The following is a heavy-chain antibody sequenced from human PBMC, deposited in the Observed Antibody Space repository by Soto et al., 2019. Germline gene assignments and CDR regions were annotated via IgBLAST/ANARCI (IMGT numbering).Heavy chain of an antibody. CDR1: GFTFSTYG. V-gene: IGHV3-33*01. CDR3: GRDGALGDTAVVDS. D-gene: IGHD5-18*01. Sequence: QVQLVESGGGVVQPGKSLRLSCAASGFTFSTYGMHWVRQAQGKGLEWVAVIWYDGSNKYHGDSLRGRFTISRDNSKNTLYLQINNLRAEDTAVYYCGRDGALGDTAVVDSWGQGTLVTVSS. J-gene: IGHJ4*02. CDR2: IWYDGSNK.